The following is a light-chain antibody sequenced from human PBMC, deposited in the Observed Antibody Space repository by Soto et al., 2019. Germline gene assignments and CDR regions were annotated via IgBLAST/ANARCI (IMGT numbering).Light chain of an antibody. CDR1: QSVSSN. CDR3: QQHNNWPRT. V-gene: IGKV3-15*01. CDR2: GAS. Sequence: EVVMTQSPATLSVSPEERATLSCRASQSVSSNLAWYQQKPGQAPRLLIYGASTRATGIPGRFSGSGSGTEFTLTISSLQSEDFAVYYCQQHNNWPRTFGQGTKVEIK. J-gene: IGKJ1*01.